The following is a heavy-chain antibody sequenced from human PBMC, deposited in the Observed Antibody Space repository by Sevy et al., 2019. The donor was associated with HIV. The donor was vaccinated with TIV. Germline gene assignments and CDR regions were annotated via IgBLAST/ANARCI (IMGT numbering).Heavy chain of an antibody. J-gene: IGHJ4*02. D-gene: IGHD6-19*01. CDR2: INYSGST. CDR3: ARDPITVAPYFDY. V-gene: IGHV4-59*01. Sequence: SETLSLTCTVSGGSISSYYCSWIRQPPGEGLEWIGYINYSGSTNYNPSLKSRVTISIDTSKNQFSLKLTSVTAADTAVYYCARDPITVAPYFDYWSQGTLVTVSS. CDR1: GGSISSYY.